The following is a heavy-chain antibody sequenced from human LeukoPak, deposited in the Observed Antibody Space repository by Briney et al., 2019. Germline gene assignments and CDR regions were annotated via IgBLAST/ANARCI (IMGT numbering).Heavy chain of an antibody. Sequence: GGSLRLSCAASGFAFSNYWMDWVRQSPGKGLVSVSRMSRDGSTTIYADSVKGRFTISRDNAKNTLYLQMNSLRAEDTAVYYCASPLDSSGYFYVWGQGTLVTVSS. D-gene: IGHD3-22*01. CDR1: GFAFSNYW. CDR2: MSRDGSTT. V-gene: IGHV3-74*01. J-gene: IGHJ4*02. CDR3: ASPLDSSGYFYV.